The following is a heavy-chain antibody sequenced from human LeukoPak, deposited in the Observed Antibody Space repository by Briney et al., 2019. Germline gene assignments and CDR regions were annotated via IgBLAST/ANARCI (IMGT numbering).Heavy chain of an antibody. J-gene: IGHJ6*03. CDR1: GGSISNYY. V-gene: IGHV4-59*01. Sequence: RSETLSLTCTVSGGSISNYYWSWIRQPPGKGLEWIGYISYIGSTKYNPSLKSRVTISEDTSKKQFSLKLSSVTAADTAVYYCAGSYHYYMDVWGKGTTVTVSS. CDR3: AGSYHYYMDV. CDR2: ISYIGST.